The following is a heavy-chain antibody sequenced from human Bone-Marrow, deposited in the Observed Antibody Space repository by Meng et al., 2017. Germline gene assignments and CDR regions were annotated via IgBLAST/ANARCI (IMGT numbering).Heavy chain of an antibody. V-gene: IGHV4-34*01. CDR2: INHSGSS. J-gene: IGHJ4*02. Sequence: GQVRQGGAGLLKPSEALSLPCAVSGGSFSGYYWTWIRQPPGKGLEWIGEINHSGSSNYNPSLKSRVTLSADTPERQFSLKLSSVTAADTAVYYCARGRRIVGATFRLFDYWGQGTLVTVSS. D-gene: IGHD1-26*01. CDR3: ARGRRIVGATFRLFDY. CDR1: GGSFSGYY.